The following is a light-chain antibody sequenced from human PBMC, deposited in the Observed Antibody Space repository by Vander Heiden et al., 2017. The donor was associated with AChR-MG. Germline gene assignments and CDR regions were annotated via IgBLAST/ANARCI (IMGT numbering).Light chain of an antibody. CDR3: GTWDDSLSAFV. CDR2: DND. CDR1: LPNIGYSY. Sequence: PGQKVAHSCPGSLPNIGYSYLSWYQRLPGTAPKLLIYDNDQRPSGIPDRFSGSKSGPSATLGITGLQTGDEAEYFCGTWDDSLSAFVFGTGTKVTVL. J-gene: IGLJ1*01. V-gene: IGLV1-51*01.